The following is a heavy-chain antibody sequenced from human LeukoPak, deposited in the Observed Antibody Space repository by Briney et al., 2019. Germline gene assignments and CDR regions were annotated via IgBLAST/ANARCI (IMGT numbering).Heavy chain of an antibody. Sequence: ASVKVSCKASGYTFSTYGISWVRQAPGQGLEWMGWITTYNGNTNYIQKLQGRVTMTTDTSTSTAYMELRSLRSDDTAVYYCARGPYYDSWSGAGYWGQGTLVTVSS. J-gene: IGHJ4*02. D-gene: IGHD3-3*01. CDR1: GYTFSTYG. CDR2: ITTYNGNT. CDR3: ARGPYYDSWSGAGY. V-gene: IGHV1-18*01.